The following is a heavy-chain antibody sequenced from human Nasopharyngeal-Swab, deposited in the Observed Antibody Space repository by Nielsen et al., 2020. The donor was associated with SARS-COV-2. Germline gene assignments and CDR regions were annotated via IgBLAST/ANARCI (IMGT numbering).Heavy chain of an antibody. CDR3: ARRAVVAALYNWFDP. D-gene: IGHD2-15*01. Sequence: GGSLRLSCAASGFTFSSYAMHWVRQAPGKGLEWVAVISYDGSNKYYADSVKGRFTISRDNSKNTLYLQMNSLRAGDTAVYYCARRAVVAALYNWFDPWGQGTLVTVSS. J-gene: IGHJ5*02. V-gene: IGHV3-30-3*01. CDR2: ISYDGSNK. CDR1: GFTFSSYA.